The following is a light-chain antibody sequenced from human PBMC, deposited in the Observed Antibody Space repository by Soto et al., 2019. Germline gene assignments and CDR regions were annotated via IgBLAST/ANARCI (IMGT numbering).Light chain of an antibody. CDR1: QAIRNW. Sequence: DIQMTQSPSSVSASVGDRVTITCRASQAIRNWLAWYQQKPGKAPKLLIYAASTLQGGVPSRFRGGGFGTDFTLTISSLQPEDFAIYFCQQANSFPPVTFGQGTRLEIK. J-gene: IGKJ5*01. CDR3: QQANSFPPVT. CDR2: AAS. V-gene: IGKV1-12*01.